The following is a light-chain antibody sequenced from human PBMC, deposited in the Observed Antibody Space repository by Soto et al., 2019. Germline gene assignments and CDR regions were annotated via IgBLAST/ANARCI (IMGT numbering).Light chain of an antibody. CDR1: SSNIGNNY. Sequence: QSVLTQPPSVSAAPGQRVTISCSGSSSNIGNNYVSWYQQLPRTAPKLLIYENNKRPSGIPDRFSGSKSGTSATLTITGLQTGDGADYYCGSWDSSLSAVVFGGGTKVTVL. CDR2: ENN. J-gene: IGLJ2*01. V-gene: IGLV1-51*02. CDR3: GSWDSSLSAVV.